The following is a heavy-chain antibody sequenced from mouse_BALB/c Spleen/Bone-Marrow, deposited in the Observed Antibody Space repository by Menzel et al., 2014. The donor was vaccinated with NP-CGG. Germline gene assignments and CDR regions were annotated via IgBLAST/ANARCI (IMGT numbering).Heavy chain of an antibody. CDR2: ILPGSGTT. Sequence: QVQLQQSGAELMKPGASVKISCKATGYTFTTYWIEWVKQRPGHGLEWIGEILPGSGTTNYNEKFRGKATFTADTSSNTAYMQLGSLTSEDSAVYYCASPSTAEEYWGQGTTLTVSS. D-gene: IGHD1-2*01. J-gene: IGHJ2*01. CDR3: ASPSTAEEY. CDR1: GYTFTTYW. V-gene: IGHV1-9*01.